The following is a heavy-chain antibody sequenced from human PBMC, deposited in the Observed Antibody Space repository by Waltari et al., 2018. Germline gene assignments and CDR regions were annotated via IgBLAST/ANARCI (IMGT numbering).Heavy chain of an antibody. J-gene: IGHJ6*03. V-gene: IGHV1-2*02. Sequence: QVQLVQSGAEVKKPGASVKVSCKASGYTFTGYYMHWVRQAPGQGLEWMGWINPNRGGTNYAQKFQGRVTMTRDTSISTAYMELSRLRSDDTAVYYCARDPVAVAGGYYYYYMDVWGKGTTVTVSS. CDR1: GYTFTGYY. CDR3: ARDPVAVAGGYYYYYMDV. D-gene: IGHD6-19*01. CDR2: INPNRGGT.